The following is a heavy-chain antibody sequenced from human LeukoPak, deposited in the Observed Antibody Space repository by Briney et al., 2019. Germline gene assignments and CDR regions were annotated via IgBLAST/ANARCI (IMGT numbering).Heavy chain of an antibody. J-gene: IGHJ6*02. CDR2: INHSGST. CDR1: GGSFSGYY. V-gene: IGHV4-34*01. CDR3: ASLYGSGSYFDGMDV. D-gene: IGHD3-10*01. Sequence: SETLSLTCAVYGGSFSGYYWSWIRQPPGKGLEWIGEINHSGSTNYNPSLKSRVTISVDTSKNQFSLKLSSVTAADTAVYYCASLYGSGSYFDGMDVWGQGNPGHRLL.